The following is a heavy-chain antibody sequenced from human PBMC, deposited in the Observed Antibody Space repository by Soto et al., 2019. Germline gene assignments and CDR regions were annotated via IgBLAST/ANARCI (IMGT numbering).Heavy chain of an antibody. CDR1: GGSVSSGSYY. CDR2: IYYSGTT. J-gene: IGHJ6*02. D-gene: IGHD2-2*02. V-gene: IGHV4-61*01. CDR3: ARDRCSSTSCYTGYYYGMDV. Sequence: SETLSLTCTVSGGSVSSGSYYWSWIRQPPGKGLEWIGYIYYSGTTNYNPSLKSRVTISVDTSKNQFSLKLSSVTAADTAVYYCARDRCSSTSCYTGYYYGMDVWGQGTTVTVSS.